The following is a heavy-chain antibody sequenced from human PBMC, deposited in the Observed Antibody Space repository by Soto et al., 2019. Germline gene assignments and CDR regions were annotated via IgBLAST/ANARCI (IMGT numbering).Heavy chain of an antibody. Sequence: EVQLVESGGGLVQPGGSLRLSCAASGFTFRTHWLSWVRQVPGKGLEWVANINLDGSEKNYVDSVKGRFTISRDNARNSLYLQMSSLRAEDTAPYYCARDGSTSWYSYDYHGMDVWGQGTTVTVSS. J-gene: IGHJ6*02. CDR1: GFTFRTHW. CDR2: INLDGSEK. V-gene: IGHV3-7*05. CDR3: ARDGSTSWYSYDYHGMDV. D-gene: IGHD5-18*01.